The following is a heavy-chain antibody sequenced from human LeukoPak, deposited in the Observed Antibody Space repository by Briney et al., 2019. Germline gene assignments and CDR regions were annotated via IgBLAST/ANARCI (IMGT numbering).Heavy chain of an antibody. CDR2: MNPNSGNT. CDR3: ARDPGAGGFESSSWTPFDY. J-gene: IGHJ4*02. D-gene: IGHD6-13*01. Sequence: ASVKVSCKASGYTFTSYDINWVRQATGQGLEWMGWMNPNSGNTGYAQKFQGRVTITADKSTSTAYMELSSLRSEDTAVYYCARDPGAGGFESSSWTPFDYWGQGTLVTVSS. CDR1: GYTFTSYD. V-gene: IGHV1-8*03.